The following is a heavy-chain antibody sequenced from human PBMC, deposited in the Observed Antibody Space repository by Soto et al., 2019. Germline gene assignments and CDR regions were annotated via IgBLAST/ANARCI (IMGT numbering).Heavy chain of an antibody. V-gene: IGHV3-7*01. CDR1: GFTFSSYG. CDR3: ARDPSIVLVPAATYYYYYYGMDV. CDR2: IKQDGSEK. D-gene: IGHD2-2*01. J-gene: IGHJ6*02. Sequence: PGGSLRLCCAASGFTFSSYGMSWVRQAQGKGLEWVANIKQDGSEKYYVDSVKGRFTISRDNAKNSLYLQMNSLRAEDTAVYYCARDPSIVLVPAATYYYYYYGMDVWGQGTTVTVSS.